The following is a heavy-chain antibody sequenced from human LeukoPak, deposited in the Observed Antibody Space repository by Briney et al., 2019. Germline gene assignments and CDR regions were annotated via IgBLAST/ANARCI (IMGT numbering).Heavy chain of an antibody. Sequence: SVKVSCKASGGTFSNYAISWVRQAPGQGLEWMGGIIPIFGTTSSAQELQGGVTFTADKSTSTAYMELSSLRSEDTAVYYCASPPVGGAFDIWGQGTMVTVSS. D-gene: IGHD3-16*01. CDR3: ASPPVGGAFDI. CDR2: IIPIFGTT. V-gene: IGHV1-69*06. CDR1: GGTFSNYA. J-gene: IGHJ3*02.